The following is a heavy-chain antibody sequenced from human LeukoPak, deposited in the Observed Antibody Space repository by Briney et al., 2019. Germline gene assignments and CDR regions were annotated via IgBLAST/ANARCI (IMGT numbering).Heavy chain of an antibody. CDR3: TRDRPHIVVAPALHYMDV. V-gene: IGHV3-49*04. Sequence: GGSLRLSCTASGFTFGDYAMSWVRQAPGKGLEWVGFIRSKAYGGTTEYAASVKGRFTISRDDSKSIAYLQMNSLKTEDTAVYYCTRDRPHIVVAPALHYMDVWGKGTTVTVSS. D-gene: IGHD2-2*01. CDR2: IRSKAYGGTT. CDR1: GFTFGDYA. J-gene: IGHJ6*03.